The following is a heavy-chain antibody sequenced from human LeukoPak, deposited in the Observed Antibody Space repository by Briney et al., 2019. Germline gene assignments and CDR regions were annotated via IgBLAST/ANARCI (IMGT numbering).Heavy chain of an antibody. Sequence: GASVKVSCKASGYTFTSDDINWVRQASGQGLEWMGWMNPNSGNTGYAQNLQGRVTMTRDTSINTAYMELSSLRSGDTAVYYCARGLRFGELFPFYWGQGTLVTVSS. V-gene: IGHV1-8*01. D-gene: IGHD3-10*01. CDR1: GYTFTSDD. J-gene: IGHJ4*02. CDR2: MNPNSGNT. CDR3: ARGLRFGELFPFY.